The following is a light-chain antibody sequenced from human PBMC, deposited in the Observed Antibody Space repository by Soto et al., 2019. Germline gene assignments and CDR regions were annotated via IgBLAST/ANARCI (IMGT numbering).Light chain of an antibody. CDR3: MQALQDHLT. V-gene: IGKV2-28*01. Sequence: DIVVTQSPLSLPVTPGEPSSISCRSSQSLLHSNGYNYLDWYLQKPGQSPQLLIYLGSNRASGVPDRFSGSGSGTDFTLKISRVEAEDVGLYYCMQALQDHLTFGQGTKVDI. CDR2: LGS. CDR1: QSLLHSNGYNY. J-gene: IGKJ1*01.